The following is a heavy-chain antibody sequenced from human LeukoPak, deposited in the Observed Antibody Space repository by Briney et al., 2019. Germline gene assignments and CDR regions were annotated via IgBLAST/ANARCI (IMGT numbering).Heavy chain of an antibody. CDR2: ISSSSSTI. J-gene: IGHJ6*02. V-gene: IGHV3-48*02. CDR1: GFTFSDYW. D-gene: IGHD3-3*01. Sequence: GGSLRLSCVASGFTFSDYWMSWVRQAPGKGLEWVSYISSSSSTIYYADSVKGRFTISRDNAKNSLYLQMNSLRDEDTAVYYCARDRRRFLEWLSSDYYYGMDVWGQGTTVTVSS. CDR3: ARDRRRFLEWLSSDYYYGMDV.